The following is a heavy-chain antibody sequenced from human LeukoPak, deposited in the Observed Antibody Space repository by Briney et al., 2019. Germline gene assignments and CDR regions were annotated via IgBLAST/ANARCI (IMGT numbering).Heavy chain of an antibody. CDR3: AKDPSVYYGDYIIR. J-gene: IGHJ4*02. CDR1: GYTFTGYY. CDR2: INPNSGGT. D-gene: IGHD4-17*01. V-gene: IGHV1-2*02. Sequence: ASAKVSCKASGYTFTGYYMHWVRQAPGQGLEWMGWINPNSGGTNYAQKFQGRVTMTRDTSISTAYMELSRLRSDDTAVYYCAKDPSVYYGDYIIRWGQGTLVIVSS.